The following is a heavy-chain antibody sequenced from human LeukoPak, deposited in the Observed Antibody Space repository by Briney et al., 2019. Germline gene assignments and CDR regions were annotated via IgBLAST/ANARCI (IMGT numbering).Heavy chain of an antibody. Sequence: ASVKVSCKASGYTFNTYGITWVRQAPGQGLEWMGWISGYNGKTKYAQKLQDRVTMTTDTSTTTAYMELRSLRSDDTAVYYCARAFGGFVVVPNMDVWGKGTTVTVSS. CDR3: ARAFGGFVVVPNMDV. D-gene: IGHD2-2*01. CDR2: ISGYNGKT. V-gene: IGHV1-18*01. J-gene: IGHJ6*03. CDR1: GYTFNTYG.